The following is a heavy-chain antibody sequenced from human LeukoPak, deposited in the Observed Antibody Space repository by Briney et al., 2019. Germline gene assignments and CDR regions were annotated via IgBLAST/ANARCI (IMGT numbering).Heavy chain of an antibody. D-gene: IGHD3-3*01. CDR2: IIPILGIA. V-gene: IGHV1-69*04. Sequence: SVKVSCKASGGTFSSYAISWVRQAPGQGLEWMGRIIPILGIANYAQKFQGRVTITADKSTSTAYMELSSLRSEDTAMYYCARGGVRFLEWTTSHFDYWGQGTPVTVSS. CDR1: GGTFSSYA. J-gene: IGHJ4*02. CDR3: ARGGVRFLEWTTSHFDY.